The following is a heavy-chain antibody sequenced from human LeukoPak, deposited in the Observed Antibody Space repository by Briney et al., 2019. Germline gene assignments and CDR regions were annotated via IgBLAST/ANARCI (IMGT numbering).Heavy chain of an antibody. D-gene: IGHD5-18*01. J-gene: IGHJ4*02. CDR3: AKESRRYARGYSYRAEFDY. CDR2: ISYDGSNK. V-gene: IGHV3-30*18. CDR1: GFTFSSYG. Sequence: GRSLRLSCAASGFTFSSYGMHWVRQAPGKGLEWVAVISYDGSNKYYADSVKGRFTISRDNSKNTLYLQMNSLRAEDTAVYYCAKESRRYARGYSYRAEFDYWGQGTLVTVSS.